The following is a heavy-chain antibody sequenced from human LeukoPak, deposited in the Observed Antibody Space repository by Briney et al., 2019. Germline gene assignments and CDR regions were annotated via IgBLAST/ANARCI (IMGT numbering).Heavy chain of an antibody. D-gene: IGHD5-18*01. Sequence: GGSLRLSCAASGFTLRSYAMSWVRQAPGRGLEWVSSISGNGRSTFYAHSVKGRFPISRDDSKNTLYLQLTSSRDNSKNTLYLQKNSLRAEDTAVYYCAKDSAGYSYGFDSWGQGTLVTVSS. CDR3: QKNSLRAEDTAVYYCAKDSAGYSYGFDS. CDR1: GFTLRSYA. V-gene: IGHV3-23*01. J-gene: IGHJ4*02. CDR2: ISGNGRST.